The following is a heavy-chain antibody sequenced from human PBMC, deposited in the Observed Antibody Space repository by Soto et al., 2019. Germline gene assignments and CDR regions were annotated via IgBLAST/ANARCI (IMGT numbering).Heavy chain of an antibody. CDR1: GFNFDDHV. V-gene: IGHV3-9*01. J-gene: IGHJ6*02. CDR2: INWNGYSI. CDR3: ARSWSGSTSGRVDV. Sequence: EVQLVESGGGLVNPGRSPRLSCVASGFNFDDHVMNWVRQVPGKGLEWVGHINWNGYSIGYGGSVRGRFTISRDNAQNTLYLQMNSLRPEDTAVYYCARSWSGSTSGRVDVWGQGTTVTVSS. D-gene: IGHD3-3*01.